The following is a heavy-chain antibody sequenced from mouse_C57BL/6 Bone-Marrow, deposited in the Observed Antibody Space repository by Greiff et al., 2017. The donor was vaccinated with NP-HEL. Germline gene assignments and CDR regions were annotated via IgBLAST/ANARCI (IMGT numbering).Heavy chain of an antibody. CDR1: GYTFTDYE. CDR2: IDPETGGT. CDR3: TRSRYYGSSPWFAY. J-gene: IGHJ3*01. D-gene: IGHD1-1*01. Sequence: QVQLQQSGAELVRPGASVTLSCKASGYTFTDYEMHWVKQTPVHGLEWIGAIDPETGGTAYNQKFKGQAILTADKSSSTAYMELRSLTSEDSAVYYCTRSRYYGSSPWFAYWGRGTLVTVSA. V-gene: IGHV1-15*01.